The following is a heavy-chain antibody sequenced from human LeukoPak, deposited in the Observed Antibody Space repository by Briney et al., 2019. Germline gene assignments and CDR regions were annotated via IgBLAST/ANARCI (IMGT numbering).Heavy chain of an antibody. CDR1: GYSFTSYW. CDR3: ARLPVVAAAGTGYYGMDV. D-gene: IGHD6-13*01. J-gene: IGHJ6*02. CDR2: IYPGDSDT. V-gene: IGHV5-51*01. Sequence: GESLKISCKGSGYSFTSYWIGWVRQMPGKGLEWMGIIYPGDSDTRYSPSFQGQVTISADKSISTAYLQWSSLKASDTAMYYCARLPVVAAAGTGYYGMDVWGQGTTVTVSS.